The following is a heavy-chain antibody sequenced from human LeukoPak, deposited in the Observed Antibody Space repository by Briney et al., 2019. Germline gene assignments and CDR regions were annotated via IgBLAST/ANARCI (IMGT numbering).Heavy chain of an antibody. J-gene: IGHJ4*02. CDR3: ARSSAYYYGSGSYYNR. D-gene: IGHD3-10*01. V-gene: IGHV4-59*01. CDR1: GRSISSYY. Sequence: SETLSLTCTVSGRSISSYYWSWIRQPPGKGLEWIGYIYYSGSTNYNPSLKSRVTISVDTSKNQFSLKLSSVTAADTAVYYCARSSAYYYGSGSYYNRWGQGTLVTVSS. CDR2: IYYSGST.